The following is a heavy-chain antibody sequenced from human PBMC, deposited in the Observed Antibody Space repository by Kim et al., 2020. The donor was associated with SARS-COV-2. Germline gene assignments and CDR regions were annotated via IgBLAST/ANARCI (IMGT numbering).Heavy chain of an antibody. J-gene: IGHJ4*02. CDR1: GFTFSSYS. V-gene: IGHV3-21*01. CDR2: ISSSSSYI. CDR3: ARGGPWDFWSGYLLGGVGY. Sequence: GGSLRLSCAASGFTFSSYSMNWVRQAPGKGLEWVSSISSSSSYIYYADSVKGRFTISRDNAKNSLYLQMNSLRAEDTAVYYCARGGPWDFWSGYLLGGVGYWGQVTLVTVSS. D-gene: IGHD3-3*01.